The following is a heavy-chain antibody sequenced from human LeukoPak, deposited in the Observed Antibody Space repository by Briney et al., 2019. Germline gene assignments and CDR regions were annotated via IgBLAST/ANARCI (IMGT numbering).Heavy chain of an antibody. CDR1: GFTFDDYA. J-gene: IGHJ3*02. V-gene: IGHV3-9*01. D-gene: IGHD3-9*01. Sequence: PGGSLRLSCAASGFTFDDYAMHWVRQAPGKGLEWVSGISWNSGSIGYADSVKGRFTISRDNAKNSLYLQMNSLRAEDTAVYYCARDPDILTGYYNARRGAFDIWGQGTMVTVSS. CDR2: ISWNSGSI. CDR3: ARDPDILTGYYNARRGAFDI.